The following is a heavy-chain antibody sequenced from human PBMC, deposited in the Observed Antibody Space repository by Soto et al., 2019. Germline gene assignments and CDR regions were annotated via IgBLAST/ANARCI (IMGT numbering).Heavy chain of an antibody. CDR3: ARDNFKWIQLTNNLYGMDV. Sequence: GGSLRLSCAASGFTFSSYGMHWVRQAPGKGLEWVAVIWYDGSNKYYADSVKGRFTISRDNSKNTLYLQMNSLRAEDTAVYYCARDNFKWIQLTNNLYGMDVWGQGTTVTVSS. CDR1: GFTFSSYG. J-gene: IGHJ6*02. V-gene: IGHV3-33*01. CDR2: IWYDGSNK. D-gene: IGHD5-18*01.